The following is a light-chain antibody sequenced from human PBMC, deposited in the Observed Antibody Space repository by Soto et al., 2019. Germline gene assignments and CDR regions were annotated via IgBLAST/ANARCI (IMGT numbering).Light chain of an antibody. CDR2: EVA. V-gene: IGLV2-8*01. CDR3: KSYAGSNTYV. J-gene: IGLJ1*01. CDR1: KNDIGVYDF. Sequence: QSALTQPPSASGSPGQSGTISCTGTKNDIGVYDFVSWYQHHPGKAPRLIIYEVAQRPSGVPDRFSGSKSGNTASLTVSGLQAADEADYFCKSYAGSNTYVFGSGTKLTVL.